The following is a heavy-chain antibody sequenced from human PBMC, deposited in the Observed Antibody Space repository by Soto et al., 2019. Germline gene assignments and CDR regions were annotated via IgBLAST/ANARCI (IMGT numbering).Heavy chain of an antibody. CDR2: IKPDGSEK. J-gene: IGHJ3*02. CDR3: ARGDYYDTSGPFSDAFDI. CDR1: GFTFNTYW. D-gene: IGHD3-22*01. V-gene: IGHV3-7*04. Sequence: SLRLSWAASGFTFNTYWMSWVRQAPGKGLEWVANIKPDGSEKWYVDSVKGRFTISRDNAKNSLYLQMNSLRAEDTAVYFCARGDYYDTSGPFSDAFDIWGQGTMVTV.